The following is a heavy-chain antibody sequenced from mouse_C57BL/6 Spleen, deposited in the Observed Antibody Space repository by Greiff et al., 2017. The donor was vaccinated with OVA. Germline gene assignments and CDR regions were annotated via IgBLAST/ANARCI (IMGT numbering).Heavy chain of an antibody. D-gene: IGHD1-1*01. V-gene: IGHV1-81*01. CDR3: AREGGITTVDFDY. CDR2: IYPRSGNT. J-gene: IGHJ2*01. CDR1: GYTFTSYG. Sequence: VQGVESGAELARPGASVKLSCKASGYTFTSYGISWVKQRTGQGLEWIGEIYPRSGNTYYNEKFKGKATLTADKSSSTACMELRSLTSEDSAVYFCAREGGITTVDFDYWGQGTTLTVSS.